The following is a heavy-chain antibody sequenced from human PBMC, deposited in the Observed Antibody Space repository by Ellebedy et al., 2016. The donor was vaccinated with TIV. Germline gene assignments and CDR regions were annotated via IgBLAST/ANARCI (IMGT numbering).Heavy chain of an antibody. D-gene: IGHD3-22*01. V-gene: IGHV3-7*01. J-gene: IGHJ4*02. CDR3: ARYGGYNSFWY. CDR1: GFTFSSNW. Sequence: PGGSLRLSCAASGFTFSSNWMSWVRQAPGKGLEGGANIKQDGSEKYNVESVKGRFTISRDNAKSSLYLQMNSLRAEDTAVYYCARYGGYNSFWYWGQGTLVTVSS. CDR2: IKQDGSEK.